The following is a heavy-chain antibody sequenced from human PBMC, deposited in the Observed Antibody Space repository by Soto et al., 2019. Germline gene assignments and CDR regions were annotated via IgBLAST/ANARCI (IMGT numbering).Heavy chain of an antibody. CDR3: AADIRYDSSGYHYEGWDY. Sequence: EVQLVESGGGLAQPGGSLRLSCAASGFTFNTNSMNWVRQAPGKGLEWVSYISSGSNSKYYADSVKGRFTISRDNAKNSLYLQMNNLRDEDTAIYYCAADIRYDSSGYHYEGWDYWGQGTRVTVPS. J-gene: IGHJ4*02. CDR1: GFTFNTNS. CDR2: ISSGSNSK. D-gene: IGHD3-22*01. V-gene: IGHV3-48*02.